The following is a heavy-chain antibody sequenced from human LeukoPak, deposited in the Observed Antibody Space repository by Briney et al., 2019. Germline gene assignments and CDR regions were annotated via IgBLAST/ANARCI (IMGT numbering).Heavy chain of an antibody. CDR3: ARTRKWDCSGGSCYSYYYYYYGMDV. V-gene: IGHV4-34*01. J-gene: IGHJ6*02. Sequence: SETLSLTCAVYGGSFSGYYWSWIRQPPGKGLEWIGEINHSGSTNYNPFLKSRVTISVDTSKNQFSLKLSSVTAADTAVYYCARTRKWDCSGGSCYSYYYYYYGMDVWGQGTTVTVSS. CDR2: INHSGST. D-gene: IGHD2-15*01. CDR1: GGSFSGYY.